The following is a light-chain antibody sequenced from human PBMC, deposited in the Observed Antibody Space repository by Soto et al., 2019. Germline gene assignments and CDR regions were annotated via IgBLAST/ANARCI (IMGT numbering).Light chain of an antibody. J-gene: IGLJ1*01. CDR3: CSYAGSSTHYV. V-gene: IGLV2-23*01. CDR2: EDT. Sequence: QSALTQPASVSGSPGQSITISCTGTSSDVGNYDLVSWYQQHPGRAPKLMIYEDTKRPSGVSNRFSASKSGNTASLTVSGLQPEDEADYYCCSYAGSSTHYVFGTGTKGTVL. CDR1: SSDVGNYDL.